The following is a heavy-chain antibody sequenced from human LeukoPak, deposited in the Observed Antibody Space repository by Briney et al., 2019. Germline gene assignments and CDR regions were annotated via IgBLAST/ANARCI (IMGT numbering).Heavy chain of an antibody. CDR2: FDPEDGET. CDR3: ATCAFCSSTSFSPLTLYYFDY. J-gene: IGHJ4*02. CDR1: GYTLTELS. V-gene: IGHV1-24*01. Sequence: ASVKVSCKVSGYTLTELSMHWVRQAPGKGLEWMGGFDPEDGETIYAQKFQGRVTMTEDTSTDTAYMELSSLRSEDTAVYYCATCAFCSSTSFSPLTLYYFDYWGQGTLVTVSS. D-gene: IGHD2-2*01.